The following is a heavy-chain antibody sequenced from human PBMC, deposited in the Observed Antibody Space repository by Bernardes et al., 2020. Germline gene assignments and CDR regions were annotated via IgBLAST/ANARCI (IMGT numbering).Heavy chain of an antibody. Sequence: GGSLRLSCAASGFTFSSYAMHWVRQAPGKGLEWVAVISYDGSHKYYADSVKGRFTISRDNSKNTLYLQMNSLRAEDTAVYYCARDRSGSYFDYWGQGTLVTVSS. CDR1: GFTFSSYA. V-gene: IGHV3-30*04. CDR3: ARDRSGSYFDY. D-gene: IGHD1-26*01. CDR2: ISYDGSHK. J-gene: IGHJ4*02.